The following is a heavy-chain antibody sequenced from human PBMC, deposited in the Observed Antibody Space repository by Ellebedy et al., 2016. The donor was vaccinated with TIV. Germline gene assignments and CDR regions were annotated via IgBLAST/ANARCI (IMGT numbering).Heavy chain of an antibody. D-gene: IGHD3-22*01. Sequence: SETLSLXCAVSGDSISSGGYSWSWIRQPPGKGLEWIGYIYHSGKTYYNPSLKSRVTISVDRPKNQFSARLNSVTAADTAVYYCARVRNYYDSSGYYWPCNWFDPWGQGTLVTVSS. V-gene: IGHV4-30-2*01. CDR1: GDSISSGGYS. CDR2: IYHSGKT. CDR3: ARVRNYYDSSGYYWPCNWFDP. J-gene: IGHJ5*02.